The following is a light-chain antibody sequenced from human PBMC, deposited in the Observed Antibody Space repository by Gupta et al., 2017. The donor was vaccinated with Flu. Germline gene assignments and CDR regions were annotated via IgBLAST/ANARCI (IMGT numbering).Light chain of an antibody. V-gene: IGKV1-39*01. Sequence: PSSLSTSVGDRVTITCRASESVRRYLNWYQQKPGKAPSVLISAASSLQSGVPSRFSGSGSGTAFTLTISSLQPEDFATYYCQQTFSTPYTFGQGTKLEIK. CDR1: ESVRRY. CDR2: AAS. CDR3: QQTFSTPYT. J-gene: IGKJ2*01.